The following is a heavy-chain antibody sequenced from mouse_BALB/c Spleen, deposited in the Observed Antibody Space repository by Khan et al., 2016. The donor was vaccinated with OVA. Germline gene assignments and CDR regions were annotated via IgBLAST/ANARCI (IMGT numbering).Heavy chain of an antibody. CDR2: INPNSGYT. D-gene: IGHD1-1*01. Sequence: QVQLQQSGAELAKPGASVKMSCKASGYTFTSYWMHWIKQRPGQGLEWIGYINPNSGYTDYNQKFKDKATLTSDKSSSTAYMQLNSLTSDDTAVYYRARGRIDYWGQGTTLTVSS. J-gene: IGHJ2*01. CDR3: ARGRIDY. V-gene: IGHV1-7*01. CDR1: GYTFTSYW.